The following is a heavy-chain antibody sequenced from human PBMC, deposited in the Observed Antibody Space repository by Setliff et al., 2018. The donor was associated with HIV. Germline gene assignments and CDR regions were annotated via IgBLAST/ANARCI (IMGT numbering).Heavy chain of an antibody. Sequence: GESLKISCKGPEYDFTNYWIGWVRQMPGRGLEWLGITYPAASHTIYSPSFQGQATISVDTSITTVYLQWSSLKASDSAMYYCVRRTWSDVRMDPWGQGTLVTVSS. CDR1: EYDFTNYW. J-gene: IGHJ5*02. CDR2: TYPAASHT. CDR3: VRRTWSDVRMDP. V-gene: IGHV5-51*01. D-gene: IGHD1-1*01.